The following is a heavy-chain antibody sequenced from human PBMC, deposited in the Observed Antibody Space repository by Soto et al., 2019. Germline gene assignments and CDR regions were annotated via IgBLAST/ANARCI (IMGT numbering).Heavy chain of an antibody. CDR1: GGTFSSYT. Sequence: QVQRVQSGAEVKKPGSSVKVCCKASGGTFSSYTISWVRQAPGQGLEWMGRIIPILGIANYAQKFQGRVTITADKSTSPAYMELSTLRSEDTAVYYCARGFGATGDYWGQGTLVTVSS. J-gene: IGHJ4*02. CDR3: ARGFGATGDY. CDR2: IIPILGIA. D-gene: IGHD3-10*01. V-gene: IGHV1-69*02.